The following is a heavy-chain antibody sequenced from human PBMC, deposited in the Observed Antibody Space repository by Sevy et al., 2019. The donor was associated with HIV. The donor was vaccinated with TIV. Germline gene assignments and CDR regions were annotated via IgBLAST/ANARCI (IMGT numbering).Heavy chain of an antibody. D-gene: IGHD3-10*01. CDR3: AKKTYYYGSGEGGWFDP. CDR2: ISGSGGST. CDR1: GFTFSSYA. Sequence: GGSLRLSCAASGFTFSSYAMSWVRQAPGKGLEWVSAISGSGGSTYYADSVKGRFTISRDNSKNTLYLQMNSLRAEETAVYYCAKKTYYYGSGEGGWFDPWGQGTLVTVSS. J-gene: IGHJ5*02. V-gene: IGHV3-23*01.